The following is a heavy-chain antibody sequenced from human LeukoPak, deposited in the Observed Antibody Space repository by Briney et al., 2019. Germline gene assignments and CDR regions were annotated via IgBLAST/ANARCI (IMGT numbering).Heavy chain of an antibody. CDR3: ARESVGSHVTYYYGMDV. Sequence: PGGSLRLSCTASGFTFSSYTMNWVRQAPGKGLEWVSGISDTGGTTYYADSLKGRFTISRDNAKNSLYLQMNSLRAEDTAVYYCARESVGSHVTYYYGMDVWGQGTTVTVSS. CDR2: ISDTGGTT. V-gene: IGHV3-23*01. J-gene: IGHJ6*02. D-gene: IGHD1-26*01. CDR1: GFTFSSYT.